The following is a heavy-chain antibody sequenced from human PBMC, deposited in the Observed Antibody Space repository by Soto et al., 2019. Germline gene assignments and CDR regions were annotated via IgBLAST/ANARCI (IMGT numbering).Heavy chain of an antibody. J-gene: IGHJ3*02. CDR1: GFTFSSYW. V-gene: IGHV3-7*01. CDR3: ARRFMVRGVSGAFDI. Sequence: EVQLVESGGGLVQPGGSLRLSCAASGFTFSSYWMSWVRQAPGKGLEWVANIKQDGSEKYYVDSVKGRFTISRDNVKNSLYLQMNSLRAEDTAVYYCARRFMVRGVSGAFDIWGQGTMVTVSS. D-gene: IGHD3-10*01. CDR2: IKQDGSEK.